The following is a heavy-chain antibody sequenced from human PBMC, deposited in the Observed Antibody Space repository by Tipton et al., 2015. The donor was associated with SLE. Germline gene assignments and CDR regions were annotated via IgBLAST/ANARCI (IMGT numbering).Heavy chain of an antibody. Sequence: SLRLSCAASGFTFSSYAMSWVRQAPGKGLEWVGRIKSKTDGGTTDYAAPVKGRFTISRDDSKTTLYLQMNSLKTEDTAVYYCTTDYGSGSPRKFYPWGQGTLVTVSS. CDR2: IKSKTDGGTT. CDR1: GFTFSSYA. D-gene: IGHD3-10*01. J-gene: IGHJ5*02. V-gene: IGHV3-15*01. CDR3: TTDYGSGSPRKFYP.